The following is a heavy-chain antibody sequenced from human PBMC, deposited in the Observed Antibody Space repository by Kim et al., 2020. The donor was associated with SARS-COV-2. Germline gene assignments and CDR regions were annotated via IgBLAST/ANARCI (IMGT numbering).Heavy chain of an antibody. CDR3: SRDRGGGTSDY. Sequence: INYGDSVKGRFTDSRDNAKNTLYLQMNSLGVEDTAVYYCSRDRGGGTSDYWGQGTLVSVSS. V-gene: IGHV3-7*03. J-gene: IGHJ4*02. D-gene: IGHD3-16*01. CDR2: I.